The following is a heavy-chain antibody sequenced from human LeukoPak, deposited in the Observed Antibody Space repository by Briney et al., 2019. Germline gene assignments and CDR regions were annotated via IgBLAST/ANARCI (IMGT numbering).Heavy chain of an antibody. CDR2: ISYDGSNK. D-gene: IGHD2-2*01. CDR1: GLTFSSYG. CDR3: AKLWTSYCSSTSCYFDY. J-gene: IGHJ4*02. Sequence: GGSLRLSCAASGLTFSSYGMHWVRQAPGKGLEWVAVISYDGSNKYYADSVKGRFTISRDNSKNTLYQQMNSLRAEDTAVYYCAKLWTSYCSSTSCYFDYWGQGTLVTVSS. V-gene: IGHV3-30*18.